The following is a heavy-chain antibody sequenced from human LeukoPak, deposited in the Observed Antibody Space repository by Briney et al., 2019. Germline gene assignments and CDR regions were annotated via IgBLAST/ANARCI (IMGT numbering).Heavy chain of an antibody. Sequence: PSGTLSLTCAVSGGSISSSNWWSWVRQPPGKGLEWIGEIYHSGSTNYNPSLKSRVTISVDKSKNQFSLKLSSVTAADTAVYYCAKLYRYNWNRRGYFDLWGRGTLVTVSS. D-gene: IGHD1-20*01. CDR1: GGSISSSNW. CDR2: IYHSGST. J-gene: IGHJ2*01. V-gene: IGHV4-4*02. CDR3: AKLYRYNWNRRGYFDL.